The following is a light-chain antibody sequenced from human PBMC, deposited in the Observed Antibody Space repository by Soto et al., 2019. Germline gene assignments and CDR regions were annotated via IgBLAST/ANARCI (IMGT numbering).Light chain of an antibody. CDR1: SSDVGGYNY. V-gene: IGLV2-8*01. CDR2: EAN. CDR3: SSYAGSSNV. Sequence: QSVLTQPPSASGSPGQAVAISCTVTSSDVGGYNYVSWYQQHPGKAPKLMIYEANKRPSGVPDRFSGSKSGNTASLTVSGLQAEDEADYYCSSYAGSSNVFGTGTKVTVL. J-gene: IGLJ1*01.